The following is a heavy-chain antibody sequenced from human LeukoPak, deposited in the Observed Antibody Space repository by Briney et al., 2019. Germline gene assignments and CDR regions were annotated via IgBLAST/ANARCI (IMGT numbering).Heavy chain of an antibody. CDR3: ATPRVPYYYYYYMDV. J-gene: IGHJ6*03. D-gene: IGHD1-1*01. V-gene: IGHV3-23*01. CDR1: GFTFSSYT. CDR2: ICGSGGST. Sequence: GGSLRLACAASGFTFSSYTMNWVRQAPGKGLECVSPICGSGGSTYYADSVKGRFTISRDNSKNTLYLQMNSLRAEDTAVYYCATPRVPYYYYYYMDVWGKGTTVTVSS.